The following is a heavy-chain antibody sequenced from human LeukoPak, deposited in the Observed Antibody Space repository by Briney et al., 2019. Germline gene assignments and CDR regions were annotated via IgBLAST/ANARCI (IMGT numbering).Heavy chain of an antibody. Sequence: SVKVSCKASGGTFSSYGISWVRQAPGQGLEWMGRIIPILGIANYAQKFQGRVTITADKSTSTAYMELTSLRSDDTAVYYCARRPDTIFGVVIIGYYYGMDVWGHGTTVTVSS. CDR3: ARRPDTIFGVVIIGYYYGMDV. V-gene: IGHV1-69*04. CDR2: IIPILGIA. J-gene: IGHJ6*02. D-gene: IGHD3-3*01. CDR1: GGTFSSYG.